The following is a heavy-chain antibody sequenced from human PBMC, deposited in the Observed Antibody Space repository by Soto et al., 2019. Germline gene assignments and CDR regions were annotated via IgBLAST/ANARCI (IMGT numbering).Heavy chain of an antibody. CDR1: GFTLSSYA. V-gene: IGHV3-23*01. CDR3: AKDSLKNVYGDSLDY. Sequence: EVQLLESGGGLVQPGGSLRLSCAASGFTLSSYAMSWVRQAPGKGLEWVSAISGSGGSTYYADSVKGRFTISRDNSKNTLYLQMNSLRADDTDVYYCAKDSLKNVYGDSLDYWGQGTLVTVSS. CDR2: ISGSGGST. D-gene: IGHD4-17*01. J-gene: IGHJ4*02.